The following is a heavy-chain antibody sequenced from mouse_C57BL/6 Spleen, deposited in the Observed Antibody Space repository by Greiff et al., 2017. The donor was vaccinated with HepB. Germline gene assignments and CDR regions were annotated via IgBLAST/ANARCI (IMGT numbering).Heavy chain of an antibody. D-gene: IGHD3-2*02. V-gene: IGHV1-53*01. CDR1: GYTFTGYW. CDR2: INPSNGGT. J-gene: IGHJ4*01. CDR3: ARRERDSSASGAMDY. Sequence: QVQLQQPGTELVKPGASVKLSCKASGYTFTGYWMHWVKPRPGQGLEWIGNINPSNGGTNYNEKFKSKATLTVDKSSSTAYMQLSSPTSEDSAVYYCARRERDSSASGAMDYWGQGTSVTVSS.